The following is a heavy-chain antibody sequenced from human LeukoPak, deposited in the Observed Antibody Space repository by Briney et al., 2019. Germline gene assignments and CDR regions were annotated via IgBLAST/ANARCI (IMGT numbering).Heavy chain of an antibody. V-gene: IGHV4-59*01. D-gene: IGHD3-22*01. Sequence: KPSETLSLTCTVSGGSISSYYWSWIRQPPGKGLEWIGYIYYSGSTNYNPSLTSRVTISVGTSKNQFSLKLSSVAAADTAVYYCARGNGLYYDSSGSFDYWGQGTLVTVSS. CDR2: IYYSGST. CDR3: ARGNGLYYDSSGSFDY. CDR1: GGSISSYY. J-gene: IGHJ4*02.